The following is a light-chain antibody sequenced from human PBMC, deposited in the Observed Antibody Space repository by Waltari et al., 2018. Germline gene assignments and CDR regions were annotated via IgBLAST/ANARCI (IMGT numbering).Light chain of an antibody. CDR3: QQRGNSPTT. CDR2: EAS. J-gene: IGKJ5*01. CDR1: QSVARY. Sequence: EIVLTQSPATLSLSQGEIATLPCRASQSVARYLAWYQQNPGQPPRLLIYEASNRATAIPARFSGGGPGTDFTFPISGLEADDFAVYTCQQRGNSPTTFGQETRLE. V-gene: IGKV3D-11*02.